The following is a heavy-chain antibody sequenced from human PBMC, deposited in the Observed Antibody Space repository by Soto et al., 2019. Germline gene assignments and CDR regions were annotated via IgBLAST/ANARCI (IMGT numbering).Heavy chain of an antibody. CDR2: IGSSGGGT. V-gene: IGHV3-74*01. CDR3: TRVVDGSAGEFDY. Sequence: EVQLVESGGGLVQPGGSLRLSCAASGFTFSSYWMHWVRQAPGKGLVWVSRIGSSGGGTTYADSVKGRFTISRDNAKNTLYLQMNSLRAEDTAVYFCTRVVDGSAGEFDYWGQGTLVTVSS. J-gene: IGHJ4*02. D-gene: IGHD3-10*01. CDR1: GFTFSSYW.